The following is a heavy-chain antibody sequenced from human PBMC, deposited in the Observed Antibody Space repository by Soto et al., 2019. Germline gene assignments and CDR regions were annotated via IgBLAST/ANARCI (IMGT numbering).Heavy chain of an antibody. V-gene: IGHV3-7*03. Sequence: GGSLRLSCAASGFTFSSYWMSWVRQAPGKGLEWVANIKHSGSETYYVDSVKGRFTISRDNARNTLYLQMNSLRAEDTAVYYCAKDLGGYCSSTSCYNPLNYWGQGTLVTVSS. CDR2: IKHSGSET. J-gene: IGHJ4*02. CDR3: AKDLGGYCSSTSCYNPLNY. CDR1: GFTFSSYW. D-gene: IGHD2-2*02.